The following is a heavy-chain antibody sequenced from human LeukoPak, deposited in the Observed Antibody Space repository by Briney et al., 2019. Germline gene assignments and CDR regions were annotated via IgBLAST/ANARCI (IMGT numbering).Heavy chain of an antibody. CDR3: AKVVRFGELFLPDAFDI. D-gene: IGHD3-10*01. CDR1: GFTFSSYA. V-gene: IGHV3-23*01. J-gene: IGHJ3*02. Sequence: GGSLRLSCAASGFTFSSYAMSWVRQAPGKGLEWVSAINGSGGSTYYADSVKGRFTISRDNSKNTLYLQMNSLRAEDTAVYYCAKVVRFGELFLPDAFDIWGQGTMVTVSS. CDR2: INGSGGST.